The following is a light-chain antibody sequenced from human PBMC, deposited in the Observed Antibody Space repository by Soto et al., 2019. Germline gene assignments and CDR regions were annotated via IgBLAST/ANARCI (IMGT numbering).Light chain of an antibody. V-gene: IGKV1-39*01. CDR1: QSINKY. CDR3: QQSYSAPQVT. J-gene: IGKJ4*01. CDR2: AAS. Sequence: DIQMTQSPSSLSASVGDRVTITCRASQSINKYINWYQQKPGKAPKLLIYAASSLQSGVPSRFSGSGSGTDFTLTISSLQPEDFATYYCQQSYSAPQVTFGGGTKGGYQT.